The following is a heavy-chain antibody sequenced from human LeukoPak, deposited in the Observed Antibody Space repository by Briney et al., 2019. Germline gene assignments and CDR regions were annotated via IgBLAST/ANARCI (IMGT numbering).Heavy chain of an antibody. CDR2: ISGSGGST. CDR1: GFTFSSDA. Sequence: PGGSLRLSCAASGFTFSSDAMSWVRQAPGKGLEWVSAISGSGGSTYYADSVKGRFTISRDNSKNTLYLQMNSLRAEDTAVYYCAKHTGLSSSSAFAYWGQGTLVTVSS. D-gene: IGHD6-6*01. CDR3: AKHTGLSSSSAFAY. J-gene: IGHJ4*02. V-gene: IGHV3-23*01.